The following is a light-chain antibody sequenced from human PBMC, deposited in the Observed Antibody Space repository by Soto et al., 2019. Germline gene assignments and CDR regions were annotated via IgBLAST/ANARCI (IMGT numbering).Light chain of an antibody. CDR1: QSVTSY. V-gene: IGKV3-11*01. J-gene: IGKJ2*01. Sequence: EIVLTQSPATLSLSPGEKAALSCGASQSVTSYLAWCQQKPGQAPRLVIYDASNRATGLPARFSGSGSGTDFTLTISSLEPEDFAVYYCQQRSNWPPYTFGQGTKLEIK. CDR2: DAS. CDR3: QQRSNWPPYT.